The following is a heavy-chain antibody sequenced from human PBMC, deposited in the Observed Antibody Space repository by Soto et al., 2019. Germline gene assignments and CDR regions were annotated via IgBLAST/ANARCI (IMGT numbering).Heavy chain of an antibody. CDR3: ARHRGSPGSYFGMDV. CDR2: IYPGDSDT. V-gene: IGHV5-51*01. CDR1: GYSFTIYW. D-gene: IGHD5-12*01. J-gene: IGHJ6*02. Sequence: PGESLKISCKGSGYSFTIYWINWVRQMPGKGLEWMGVIYPGDSDTRYSPSFQGQVTISADKSINTAYLQWRSLKASDTAVYYCARHRGSPGSYFGMDVWGPGTTVTVSS.